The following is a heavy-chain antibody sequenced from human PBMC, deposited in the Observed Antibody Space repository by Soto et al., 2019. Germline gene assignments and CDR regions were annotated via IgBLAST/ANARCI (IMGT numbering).Heavy chain of an antibody. Sequence: EVQLLESGGGLVQPGGSLRLSCAASGFTFSSYAMSWVRQAPGKGLEWVSAISGSGGSTYYADSVKGRFTISRDNSKNTLYLQMNSLRAEDTAVYYCVKDVNYYGSGSYGYWGQGTLVTVSS. CDR1: GFTFSSYA. CDR3: VKDVNYYGSGSYGY. D-gene: IGHD3-10*01. V-gene: IGHV3-23*01. J-gene: IGHJ4*02. CDR2: ISGSGGST.